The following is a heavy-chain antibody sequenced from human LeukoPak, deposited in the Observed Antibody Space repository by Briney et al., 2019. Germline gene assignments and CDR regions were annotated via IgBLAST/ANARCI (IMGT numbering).Heavy chain of an antibody. CDR3: AKSHRNSYGFDY. V-gene: IGHV5-51*01. D-gene: IGHD5-18*01. CDR2: IYPGDSDT. Sequence: GESLKISCKGSGYRFTTYWIGWVRPMPGKGLEWMGIIYPGDSDTRYSPSFQGQVTISVDKSISTAYLQWSSLKASDTAMYYCAKSHRNSYGFDYWGQGTLVTVSS. J-gene: IGHJ4*02. CDR1: GYRFTTYW.